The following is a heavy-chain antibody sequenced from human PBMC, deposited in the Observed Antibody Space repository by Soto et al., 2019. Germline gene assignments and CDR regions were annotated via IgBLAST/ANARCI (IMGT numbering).Heavy chain of an antibody. J-gene: IGHJ4*02. CDR3: ARVRVRFLEWLGSEG. V-gene: IGHV1-69*12. Sequence: QVQLVQSGAEVKKPGSSVKVSCKASGGTFSSYAISWVRQAPGQGLEWMGGIIPIFGTANYAQKFQGRVTITADESTSTACMALSSLRSEDTAVYYCARVRVRFLEWLGSEGWGQGTLVTVSS. CDR2: IIPIFGTA. D-gene: IGHD3-3*01. CDR1: GGTFSSYA.